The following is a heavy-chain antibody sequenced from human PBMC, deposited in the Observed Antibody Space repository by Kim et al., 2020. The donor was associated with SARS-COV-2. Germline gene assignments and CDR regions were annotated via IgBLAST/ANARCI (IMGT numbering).Heavy chain of an antibody. Sequence: GGSLRLSCAAPGFTFSSYGMHWVRQAPGKGLEGVAVISYDGSNKYYADSVKGRFTISRDNSKNTLYLQMNSLRAEDTAVYYCAKDIGVDTAMVTSSGGMDVWGKGTTVTVSS. CDR1: GFTFSSYG. CDR3: AKDIGVDTAMVTSSGGMDV. CDR2: ISYDGSNK. J-gene: IGHJ6*03. V-gene: IGHV3-30*18. D-gene: IGHD5-18*01.